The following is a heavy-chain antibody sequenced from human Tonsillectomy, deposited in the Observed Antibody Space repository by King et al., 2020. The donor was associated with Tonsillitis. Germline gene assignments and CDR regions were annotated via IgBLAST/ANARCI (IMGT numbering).Heavy chain of an antibody. D-gene: IGHD3-9*01. CDR1: GFAFSSYW. CDR3: VRDQWDLLAELHGSLGNYYYGMDV. V-gene: IGHV3-7*03. CDR2: IKRDGSEK. J-gene: IGHJ6*02. Sequence: VQLVESGGGLVQPGGSLRLSCEASGFAFSSYWMSWVRQAPGKGLEWVANIKRDGSEKHYVDSVRGRFTISRDSAKKSVYLQMNSLRVEDTAVYYCVRDQWDLLAELHGSLGNYYYGMDVWGPGTTVTVSS.